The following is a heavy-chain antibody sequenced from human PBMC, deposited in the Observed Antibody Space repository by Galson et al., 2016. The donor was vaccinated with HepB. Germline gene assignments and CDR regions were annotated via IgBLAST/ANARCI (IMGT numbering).Heavy chain of an antibody. Sequence: CAISGDSVSSNSAAWSWIRQSPWRGLEWLGRTYYRSQWYVTYADSVKGRITVTPDTSQNQFSLHLTSVSPEDTAIYYCARDSPHTNSAFDYWGQGTLVTVSS. D-gene: IGHD2-2*01. J-gene: IGHJ4*02. CDR1: GDSVSSNSAA. CDR3: ARDSPHTNSAFDY. V-gene: IGHV6-1*01. CDR2: TYYRSQWYV.